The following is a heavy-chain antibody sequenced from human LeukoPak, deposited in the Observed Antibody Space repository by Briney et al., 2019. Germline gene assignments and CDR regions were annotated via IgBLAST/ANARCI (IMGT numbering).Heavy chain of an antibody. J-gene: IGHJ6*02. D-gene: IGHD3-9*01. V-gene: IGHV1-18*01. Sequence: ASVKVSCKASGYIFTSYGISWVRQAPGQGLEWMGWISAYNGNTNYAQKLQGRVTMTTDTSTSTAYMELRSLRSDDTAVYYCARDWTYYDILTGYYYYGMDVWGQGTTVTVSS. CDR2: ISAYNGNT. CDR3: ARDWTYYDILTGYYYYGMDV. CDR1: GYIFTSYG.